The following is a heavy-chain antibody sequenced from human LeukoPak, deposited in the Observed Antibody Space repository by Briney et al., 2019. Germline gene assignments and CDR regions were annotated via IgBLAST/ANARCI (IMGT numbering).Heavy chain of an antibody. D-gene: IGHD3-3*01. V-gene: IGHV3-48*04. CDR2: ISSKNVI. CDR1: GFTFSRYS. CDR3: ARPLESYYYMDV. J-gene: IGHJ6*03. Sequence: PGGSLRLSCAASGFTFSRYSMNWVRQAPGKGLEWVSYISSKNVIYYADSVKGRLTISRDNAKNSLYLQMNSLRAEDTAVYYCARPLESYYYMDVWGKGTTVTVSS.